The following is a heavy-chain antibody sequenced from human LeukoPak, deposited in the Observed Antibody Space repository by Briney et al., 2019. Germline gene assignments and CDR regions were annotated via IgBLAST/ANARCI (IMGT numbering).Heavy chain of an antibody. D-gene: IGHD6-13*01. CDR2: ISGSGGST. CDR1: GFTFSSYA. V-gene: IGHV3-23*01. Sequence: PGGSLRLSCAASGFTFSSYAMSWVRQAPGKGLEWASAISGSGGSTYYADSVKGRFTISRDNSKNTLYLQMNRLRVEDTAVYYCAKVYPGLAAPSFDYWGQGTLVTVSS. J-gene: IGHJ4*02. CDR3: AKVYPGLAAPSFDY.